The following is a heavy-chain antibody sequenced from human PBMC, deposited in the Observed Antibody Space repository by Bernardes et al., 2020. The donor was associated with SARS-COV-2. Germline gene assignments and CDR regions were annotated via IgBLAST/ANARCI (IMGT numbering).Heavy chain of an antibody. Sequence: GSLRLSCAASGFTFSSYGMHWVRQAPGKGLEWVAVISYDGSNKYYADSVKGRFTISRDNSKNTLYLQMNSLRAEDTAVYYCAKDRAAADRDYWGQGTLVTVSS. CDR3: AKDRAAADRDY. CDR1: GFTFSSYG. V-gene: IGHV3-30*18. D-gene: IGHD6-13*01. J-gene: IGHJ4*02. CDR2: ISYDGSNK.